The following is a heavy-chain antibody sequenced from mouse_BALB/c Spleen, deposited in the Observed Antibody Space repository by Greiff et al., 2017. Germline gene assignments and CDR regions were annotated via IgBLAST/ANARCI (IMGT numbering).Heavy chain of an antibody. CDR2: INSNGGST. CDR1: GFTFSSYG. V-gene: IGHV5-6-3*01. J-gene: IGHJ3*01. D-gene: IGHD1-1*02. CDR3: AREGYYDPFAY. Sequence: EVKLVESGGGLVQPGGSLKLSCAASGFTFSSYGMSWVRQTPDKRLELVATINSNGGSTYYPDSVKGRFTISRDNAKNTLYLQMSSLKSEDTAMYYCAREGYYDPFAYWGQGTLVTVSA.